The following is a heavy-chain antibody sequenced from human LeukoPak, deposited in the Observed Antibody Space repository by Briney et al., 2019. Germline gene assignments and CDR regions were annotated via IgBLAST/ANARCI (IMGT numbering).Heavy chain of an antibody. CDR1: GFTSSDYY. J-gene: IGHJ4*02. Sequence: GGSLRLSCAASGFTSSDYYMSWIRQAPGQGLEWVSYISSSGSTIYYADSVKGRFTISRDNAKKSLYLQMNTLRAEDTAVYYCASYSSWPYDYWGQGTLVTVSS. CDR3: ASYSSWPYDY. CDR2: ISSSGSTI. V-gene: IGHV3-11*01. D-gene: IGHD6-13*01.